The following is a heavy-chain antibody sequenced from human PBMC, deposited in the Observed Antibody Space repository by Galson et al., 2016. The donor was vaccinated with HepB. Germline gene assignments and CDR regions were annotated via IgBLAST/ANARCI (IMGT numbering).Heavy chain of an antibody. CDR1: GYTFTNYA. J-gene: IGHJ4*02. CDR2: ITVNNCNT. CDR3: AREGCFGESTHLDG. V-gene: IGHV1-18*01. D-gene: IGHD3-10*01. Sequence: SVMVSCKASGYTFTNYAITWVGQARGQGLEWMGWITVNNCNTNSAHKPQGRVTMTTDTSTSTAYLGLMSLSSDDTAVYYCAREGCFGESTHLDGWGQGTQVTVSS.